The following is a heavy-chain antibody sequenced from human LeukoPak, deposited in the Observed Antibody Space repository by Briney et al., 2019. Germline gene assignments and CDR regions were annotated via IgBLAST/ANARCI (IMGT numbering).Heavy chain of an antibody. D-gene: IGHD3-10*01. Sequence: SETLSLTCAVSGGSISSGGYSWSWIRQPPGKGLEWIGYIYHSGSTYYNLSLKSRVTISVDRSKNQFSLKLSSVTAADTAVYYCARGYSAMVRGVGNFGYWGQGTLVTVSS. V-gene: IGHV4-30-2*01. CDR1: GGSISSGGYS. CDR2: IYHSGST. CDR3: ARGYSAMVRGVGNFGY. J-gene: IGHJ4*02.